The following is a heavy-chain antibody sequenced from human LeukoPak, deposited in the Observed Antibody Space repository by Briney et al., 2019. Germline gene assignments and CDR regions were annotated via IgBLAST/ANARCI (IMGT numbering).Heavy chain of an antibody. CDR1: GFTFSSYW. D-gene: IGHD2-2*01. J-gene: IGHJ4*02. CDR2: INSDGSST. Sequence: GGSLRLSCAASGFTFSSYWMHWVRQAPGKGLVWVSRINSDGSSTSYADSVKGRFTISRDNAKKTLYLQMNSLRAEDTAVYYCASPAKYFSCSSFFSGDFDFWGQGTLVTVSS. V-gene: IGHV3-74*01. CDR3: ASPAKYFSCSSFFSGDFDF.